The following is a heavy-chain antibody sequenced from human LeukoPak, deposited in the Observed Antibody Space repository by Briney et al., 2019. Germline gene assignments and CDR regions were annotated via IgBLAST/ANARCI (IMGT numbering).Heavy chain of an antibody. V-gene: IGHV3-23*01. D-gene: IGHD2-15*01. J-gene: IGHJ4*02. CDR3: AKGIIPSAYSYIDF. Sequence: PGGSLRLSCAASGFTLTGFGTSWVRQAPGKGLEWVSVISGSGDGTYYADSVKGRFTISRDNSKNTLYLQMISLRAEDTALYYCAKGIIPSAYSYIDFWGQGTLVTVSS. CDR1: GFTLTGFG. CDR2: ISGSGDGT.